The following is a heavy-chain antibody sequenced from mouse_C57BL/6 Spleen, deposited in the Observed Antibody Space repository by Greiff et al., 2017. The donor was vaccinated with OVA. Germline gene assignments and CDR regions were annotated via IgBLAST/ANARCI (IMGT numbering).Heavy chain of an antibody. CDR3: TRYLDY. CDR1: GYTFTDYE. Sequence: VKLVESGAELVRPGASVTLSCKASGYTFTDYEMHWVKQTPVHGLEWIGAIDPETGGTAYNQKFKGKAILTADKSSSTAYMELRSLTSEDSAVYYCTRYLDYWGQGTTLTVSS. J-gene: IGHJ2*01. V-gene: IGHV1-15*01. CDR2: IDPETGGT.